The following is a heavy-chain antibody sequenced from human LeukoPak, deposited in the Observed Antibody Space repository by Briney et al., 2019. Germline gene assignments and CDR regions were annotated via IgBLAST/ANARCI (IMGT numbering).Heavy chain of an antibody. J-gene: IGHJ4*02. V-gene: IGHV3-7*01. D-gene: IGHD2-21*01. CDR2: MKYDGSEI. Sequence: GGSLRLSCAASGFTFSSYWMSWVRQAPGKGLEWVANMKYDGSEIYYVDSVKGRFTISRDTAMNSLFLQMNSLRAEDTAVYYCARRGGYSLFDYWGQGTLVTVSS. CDR1: GFTFSSYW. CDR3: ARRGGYSLFDY.